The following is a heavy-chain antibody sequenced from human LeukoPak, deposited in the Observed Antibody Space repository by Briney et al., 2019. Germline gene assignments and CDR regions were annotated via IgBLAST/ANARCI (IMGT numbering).Heavy chain of an antibody. J-gene: IGHJ4*02. CDR2: INHSGST. V-gene: IGHV4-34*01. Sequence: PSETLSLTCAVYGGSFSGYYWSWIRQPPGKGLEWIGEINHSGSTNNNPSLKSRVTISVDTSKNQFSLKLSSVTAADTAVYYCARGEKWWSYFDYWGQGTLVTVSS. CDR3: ARGEKWWSYFDY. D-gene: IGHD2-15*01. CDR1: GGSFSGYY.